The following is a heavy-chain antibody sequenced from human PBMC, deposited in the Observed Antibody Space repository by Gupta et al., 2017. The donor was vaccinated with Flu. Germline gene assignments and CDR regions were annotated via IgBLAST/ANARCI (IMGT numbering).Heavy chain of an antibody. CDR2: IDYSGGT. Sequence: QLQLLESGPGLVKPSETLSLTCTVPGGSINSSSYYWGWIRQPPGEGLEWIGSIDYSGGTYYNPSLYSRVTISVDTSKNQFYLNVRSVTAADTAMYYCARIRTQLWYSFDNWGQGTLVTVSS. D-gene: IGHD2-21*01. J-gene: IGHJ4*02. CDR3: ARIRTQLWYSFDN. V-gene: IGHV4-39*01. CDR1: GGSINSSSYY.